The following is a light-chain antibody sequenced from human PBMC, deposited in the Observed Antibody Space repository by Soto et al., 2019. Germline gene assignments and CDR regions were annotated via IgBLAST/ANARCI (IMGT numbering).Light chain of an antibody. Sequence: DIQMTQSPSTLSASVGDRVTITCRASQYIHNYLAWYQQKPGEAPKLLIYEAANLESGVPSRFSGSGTGTEFTLTISSLQPDDFATYYCRQSNNYPWTFGQGTRVAI. CDR2: EAA. CDR1: QYIHNY. V-gene: IGKV1-5*03. CDR3: RQSNNYPWT. J-gene: IGKJ1*01.